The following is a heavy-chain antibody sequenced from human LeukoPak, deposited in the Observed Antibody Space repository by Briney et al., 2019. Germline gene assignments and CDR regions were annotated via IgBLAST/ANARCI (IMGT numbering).Heavy chain of an antibody. D-gene: IGHD1-1*01. Sequence: GGSLRLSCAASGFFFSSYAMSWVRQAPGKGLEWLSAISGTGDSTYYVDSVKGRFTISRDNPKDTLYLQMNSLRADDTAVYYCAKKKTTLIWSQDYWGQGTLVTVSS. V-gene: IGHV3-23*01. CDR3: AKKKTTLIWSQDY. J-gene: IGHJ4*02. CDR2: ISGTGDST. CDR1: GFFFSSYA.